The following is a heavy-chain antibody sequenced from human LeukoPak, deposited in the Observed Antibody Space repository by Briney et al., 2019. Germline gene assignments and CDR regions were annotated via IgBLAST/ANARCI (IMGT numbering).Heavy chain of an antibody. Sequence: GGSLRLSCAASGFTFDEYGMSWARQAPGKGLEWVSGINWDGGSTGYADSVKGRFTISRDNAKNFLYLQMNSLRAEDTALYYCARTVSSAGWSDDAFDIWGQGTMVTVSS. D-gene: IGHD6-19*01. CDR3: ARTVSSAGWSDDAFDI. J-gene: IGHJ3*02. CDR1: GFTFDEYG. CDR2: INWDGGST. V-gene: IGHV3-20*04.